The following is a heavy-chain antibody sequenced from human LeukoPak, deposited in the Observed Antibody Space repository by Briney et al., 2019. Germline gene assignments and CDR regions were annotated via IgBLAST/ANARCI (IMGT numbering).Heavy chain of an antibody. D-gene: IGHD3-10*01. Sequence: KTGGSLRLSCAASGFTFSSYSMNWVRQAPGKGLEWVSSISSSSSFIYYADSVKGRFTISRDNAKNSLYLQMNSLRAEDTAVYYCARDAYGSGSYIYYYGMDVWGQGTTVTVSS. J-gene: IGHJ6*02. V-gene: IGHV3-21*01. CDR2: ISSSSSFI. CDR1: GFTFSSYS. CDR3: ARDAYGSGSYIYYYGMDV.